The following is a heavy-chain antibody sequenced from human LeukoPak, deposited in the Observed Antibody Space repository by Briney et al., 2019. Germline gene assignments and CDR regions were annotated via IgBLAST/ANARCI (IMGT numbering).Heavy chain of an antibody. CDR3: ATSSGWSPFDY. J-gene: IGHJ4*02. CDR2: INPNGGST. V-gene: IGHV1-46*01. CDR1: GYTFTRYY. Sequence: ASVKVSCKASGYTFTRYYMTWVRQAPGPGLEWMGIINPNGGSTTYAQKFQGRVTMTRDTSTSTVYMELSSLTSEDTAVYYCATSSGWSPFDYWGQGTLVTVSS. D-gene: IGHD6-19*01.